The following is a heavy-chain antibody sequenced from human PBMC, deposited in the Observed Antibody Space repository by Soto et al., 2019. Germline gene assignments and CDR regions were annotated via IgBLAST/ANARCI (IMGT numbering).Heavy chain of an antibody. D-gene: IGHD2-21*02. CDR3: ARVVVVTGSDWFDP. J-gene: IGHJ5*02. V-gene: IGHV4-30-2*01. Sequence: QMQLQESGSGLVKPSQTLSLTCAVSGGSISSGDYSWSWIRQPPGKGLEWIGYIYHSGSTYYNPYLKSRVTISLDRSKNQVSLKLSSVTAADTAVYYCARVVVVTGSDWFDPWGQGTLVTVSS. CDR2: IYHSGST. CDR1: GGSISSGDYS.